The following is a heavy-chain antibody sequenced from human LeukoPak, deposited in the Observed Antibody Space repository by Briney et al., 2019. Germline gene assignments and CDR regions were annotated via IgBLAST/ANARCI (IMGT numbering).Heavy chain of an antibody. CDR3: ARGVLYESSSSDY. Sequence: GGSLRLSCAVSGFTLNSHWMHWVRHAPGKGLVGVSRMNSDGSSRSYADSVKGRFTISRDNAKNTLYLQMNSLRDEDTAVYYCARGVLYESSSSDYWGQGTLVTVSS. CDR2: MNSDGSSR. CDR1: GFTLNSHW. J-gene: IGHJ4*02. D-gene: IGHD6-13*01. V-gene: IGHV3-74*01.